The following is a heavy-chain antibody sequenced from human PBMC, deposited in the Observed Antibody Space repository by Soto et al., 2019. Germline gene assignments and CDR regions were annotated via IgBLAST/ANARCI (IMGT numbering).Heavy chain of an antibody. CDR3: ARDLPGVYVWVLQTSDAFDI. D-gene: IGHD3-16*01. V-gene: IGHV1-18*04. CDR2: ISAYNGNT. CDR1: GYTFTSYG. J-gene: IGHJ3*02. Sequence: ASVKVSCKASGYTFTSYGISWVRQAPGQGPEWMGWISAYNGNTNYAQKLQGRVTMTTDTSTSTAYMELRSLRSDDTAVYYCARDLPGVYVWVLQTSDAFDIWGQGTMVTVSS.